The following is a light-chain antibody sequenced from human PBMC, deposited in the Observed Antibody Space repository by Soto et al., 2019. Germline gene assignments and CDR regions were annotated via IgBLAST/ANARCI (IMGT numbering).Light chain of an antibody. Sequence: DIVMTQSPDSLAVSLGERATFNCKSSQSILDRSKNKYYLAWYQQKSGQPPKLLIYWSSLRESVVPDRFTGSGSETDFTLTISSLQAEDVAVYYCQQYFTSPWTFGQGTKVEI. J-gene: IGKJ1*01. CDR3: QQYFTSPWT. CDR2: WSS. CDR1: QSILDRSKNKYY. V-gene: IGKV4-1*01.